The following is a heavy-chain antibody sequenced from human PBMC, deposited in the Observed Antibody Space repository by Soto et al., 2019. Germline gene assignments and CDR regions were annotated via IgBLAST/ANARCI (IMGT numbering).Heavy chain of an antibody. CDR1: GFTFSSYW. D-gene: IGHD3-3*01. J-gene: IGHJ5*02. CDR3: ARDYDFWSGYTNWFDP. V-gene: IGHV3-7*01. Sequence: GGSLRLSCAASGFTFSSYWMSWVRQAPGKGLEWVANIKQDGSEKYYVDSVKGRFTISRDNAKNSLYLQMNSLRAEDTAVYYCARDYDFWSGYTNWFDPWGQGTLVTVSS. CDR2: IKQDGSEK.